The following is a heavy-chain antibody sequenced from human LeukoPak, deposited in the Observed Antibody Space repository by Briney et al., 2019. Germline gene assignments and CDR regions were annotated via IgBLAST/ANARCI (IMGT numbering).Heavy chain of an antibody. D-gene: IGHD4-17*01. Sequence: GASVKVSCKASGYTFTSYGISWVRQAPGQGLEWMGWISAYNGNTNYAQKLQGRVTMTTDTSTSTAYMELRSLRSDDTAVYYCARWGTTTVTTFYYYYYMDVWGKGTTVTVSS. V-gene: IGHV1-18*01. CDR1: GYTFTSYG. J-gene: IGHJ6*03. CDR3: ARWGTTTVTTFYYYYYMDV. CDR2: ISAYNGNT.